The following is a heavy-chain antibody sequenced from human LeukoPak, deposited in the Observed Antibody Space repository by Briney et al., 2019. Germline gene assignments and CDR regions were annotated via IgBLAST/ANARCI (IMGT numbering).Heavy chain of an antibody. CDR1: GYTFIDYY. V-gene: IGHV1-2*02. CDR3: ARDYGTTGENAFDI. CDR2: INGSLNDI. J-gene: IGHJ3*02. D-gene: IGHD1-7*01. Sequence: ASVKVSCKASGYTFIDYYIHWLRQAPGQGLEWMGFINGSLNDIKYAQKFQSRVTLTRDTSISTAYMELRGLRSDDTAVYYCARDYGTTGENAFDIWGQGTMVTVSS.